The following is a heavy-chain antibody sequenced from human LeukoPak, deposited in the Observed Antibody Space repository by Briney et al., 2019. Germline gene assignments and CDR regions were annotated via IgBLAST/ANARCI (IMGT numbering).Heavy chain of an antibody. D-gene: IGHD6-19*01. CDR3: ARGYSSGWYYFDY. CDR1: GGSVSSYY. Sequence: PSETLSLTCTVSGGSVSSYYWSWIRQPPGKGLEWIGYIYYSGSTNYNPSLKSRVTISVDTSKNQFSLQLSSVTAADTAVYYCARGYSSGWYYFDYWGQGTLVTVSS. J-gene: IGHJ4*02. CDR2: IYYSGST. V-gene: IGHV4-59*02.